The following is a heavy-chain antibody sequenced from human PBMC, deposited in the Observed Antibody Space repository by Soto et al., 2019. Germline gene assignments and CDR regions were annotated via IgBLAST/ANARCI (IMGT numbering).Heavy chain of an antibody. D-gene: IGHD2-21*01. J-gene: IGHJ4*02. CDR2: IYGSGRGI. CDR1: GLPHSSFA. CDR3: AKDAVYNDGLWLMDH. Sequence: EVQLLESGVGLVQPGGSLRLSCTASGLPHSSFAMMWVRQAPGKGLECVAGIYGSGRGIEYADSVKGRFTISRDNSRNTVYLQMTDLRADDTAVYYCAKDAVYNDGLWLMDHWGQGTQVTVSS. V-gene: IGHV3-23*05.